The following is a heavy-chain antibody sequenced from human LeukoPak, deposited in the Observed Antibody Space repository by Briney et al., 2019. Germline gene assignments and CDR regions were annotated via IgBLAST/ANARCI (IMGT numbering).Heavy chain of an antibody. CDR3: ARYYGSGSHLFDY. J-gene: IGHJ4*02. CDR1: GGSISSYY. V-gene: IGHV4-59*01. Sequence: SETLSLTCTVSGGSISSYYWSWIRQPPGKGLEWIGYIYYSGSTNYNPSLKSRVTISVDTSKNQFSLKLSSVTAADTAVYYCARYYGSGSHLFDYWGQGALVTVSS. D-gene: IGHD3-10*01. CDR2: IYYSGST.